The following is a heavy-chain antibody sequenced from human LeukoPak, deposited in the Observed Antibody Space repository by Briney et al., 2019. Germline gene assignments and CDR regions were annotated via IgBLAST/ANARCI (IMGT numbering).Heavy chain of an antibody. V-gene: IGHV4-4*07. CDR2: IYPSGTT. CDR1: GGSISSYY. D-gene: IGHD6-6*01. Sequence: PSETLSLTCTVSGGSISSYYWSWIRQPAGKGLEWIGRIYPSGTTNYNPSLKSRVTISVDTSKNQFSLKLSSVTAADTAVYYCARDRLDSSSLAYYFDYWGQGSLVTVSS. J-gene: IGHJ4*02. CDR3: ARDRLDSSSLAYYFDY.